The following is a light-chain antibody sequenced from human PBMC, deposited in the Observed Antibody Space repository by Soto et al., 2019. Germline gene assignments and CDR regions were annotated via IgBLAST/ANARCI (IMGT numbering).Light chain of an antibody. V-gene: IGKV3-20*01. CDR2: GAS. CDR1: QSVRSSY. Sequence: EIVLTQSPGTLSLSPGERATLSCRASQSVRSSYLAWYQQKPGQAPRLLIYGASSRATGIPDRFSGSGSGTDFTITISRQEPEDLAVYYCQQYGSSPLTFGGETKVEIK. J-gene: IGKJ4*01. CDR3: QQYGSSPLT.